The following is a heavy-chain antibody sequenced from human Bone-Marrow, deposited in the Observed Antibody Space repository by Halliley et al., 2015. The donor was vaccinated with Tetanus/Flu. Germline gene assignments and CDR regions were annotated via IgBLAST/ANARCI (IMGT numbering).Heavy chain of an antibody. Sequence: SLRLSCAVSGITLNYVWMSWVRLAPGKGLEWVGRITSKSDGGTTDYTTPVKGRFTISRDDSKKTLFLQMNSLRTEDTAVYYCTPGTLAIINSRGQGTLVPVSS. V-gene: IGHV3-15*01. J-gene: IGHJ4*02. CDR1: GITLNYVW. D-gene: IGHD2-21*01. CDR3: TPGTLAIINS. CDR2: ITSKSDGGTT.